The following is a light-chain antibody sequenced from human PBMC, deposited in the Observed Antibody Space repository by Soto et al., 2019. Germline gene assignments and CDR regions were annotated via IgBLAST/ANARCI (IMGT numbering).Light chain of an antibody. CDR3: AAWDDSLNGHV. V-gene: IGLV1-36*01. J-gene: IGLJ1*01. CDR2: YDD. CDR1: SSNIGKNF. Sequence: QSVLTQPPSLSAAPGEKVTITCSGSSSNIGKNFVSWYQQLPGKAPKLLIYYDDLLPSGVSDRFSGSKSGTSASLAISGLQSEDEADYYCAAWDDSLNGHVFGTGTKLTVL.